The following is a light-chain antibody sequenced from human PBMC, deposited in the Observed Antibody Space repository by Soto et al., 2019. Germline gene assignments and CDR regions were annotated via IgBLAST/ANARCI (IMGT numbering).Light chain of an antibody. CDR2: DAS. Sequence: ILLTQSPSSLSASVGDRVTITCRASQGISSWLAWYQQKPGKAPNLLIYDASSLESGVPSRFSGSGSGTEFTLTISSLQPDDFATYYCQDYSPYSWTFGQGTKV. J-gene: IGKJ1*01. V-gene: IGKV1-5*01. CDR3: QDYSPYSWT. CDR1: QGISSW.